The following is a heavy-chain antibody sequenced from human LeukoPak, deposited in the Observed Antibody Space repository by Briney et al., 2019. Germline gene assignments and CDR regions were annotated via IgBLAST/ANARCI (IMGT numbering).Heavy chain of an antibody. CDR1: GSTFSSSW. CDR3: ARDERGAFDI. Sequence: GGSLRLSCATSGSTFSSSWMSWVRQAPGKGPECVANIKGDGREKYYVDSVKGRFTISRDNAKNSLYLQMSSLRAEDTAVYYCARDERGAFDIWGQGTMVTVSS. CDR2: IKGDGREK. V-gene: IGHV3-7*01. D-gene: IGHD1-1*01. J-gene: IGHJ3*02.